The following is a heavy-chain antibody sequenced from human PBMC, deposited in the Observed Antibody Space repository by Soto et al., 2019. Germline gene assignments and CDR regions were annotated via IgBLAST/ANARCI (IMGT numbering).Heavy chain of an antibody. CDR2: ISGSGGRAT. CDR1: GFSFSSYD. Sequence: GGSLRLSCAASGFSFSSYDMSWVRQAPGKGLEWVSGISGSGGRATRYADSVKGRFTISRDNAKNSLFLQMNNLTVEDTAIYYCAKSQIGAAHYGDYWGQGTLVTVSS. J-gene: IGHJ4*02. D-gene: IGHD3-16*01. CDR3: AKSQIGAAHYGDY. V-gene: IGHV3-23*01.